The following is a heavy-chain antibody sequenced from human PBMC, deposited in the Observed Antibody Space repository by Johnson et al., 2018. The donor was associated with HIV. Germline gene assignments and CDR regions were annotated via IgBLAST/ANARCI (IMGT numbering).Heavy chain of an antibody. D-gene: IGHD2-2*01. Sequence: VQLVESGGGLAKPAWSPRLSCAASGFTFSDYYMSWIRQAPGKGLEWVANIKQDGSEKYYVDSVKGRFTISRDNAKNSLYLQMNSLRAEDTAVYYCATTFCTSCSVGKFGTFDIWGQGTMVTVSS. CDR2: IKQDGSEK. J-gene: IGHJ3*02. CDR3: ATTFCTSCSVGKFGTFDI. CDR1: GFTFSDYY. V-gene: IGHV3-7*01.